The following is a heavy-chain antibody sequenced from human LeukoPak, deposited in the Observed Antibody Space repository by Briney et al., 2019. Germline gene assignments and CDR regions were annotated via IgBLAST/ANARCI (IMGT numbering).Heavy chain of an antibody. CDR3: ASSSGFLVGYFDY. CDR1: GFTFSDYY. CDR2: ISSRGSAI. J-gene: IGHJ4*02. D-gene: IGHD3-22*01. Sequence: SGGSLRLSCAASGFTFSDYYMSWIRQAPGKGLEWVSYISSRGSAIYYADSVKGRFTISRDNAKNSLDLQMNSLRAEDTAVYYCASSSGFLVGYFDYWGQGTLVTVSS. V-gene: IGHV3-11*04.